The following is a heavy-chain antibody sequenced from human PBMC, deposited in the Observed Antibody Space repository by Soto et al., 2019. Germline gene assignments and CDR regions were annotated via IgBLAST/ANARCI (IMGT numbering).Heavy chain of an antibody. V-gene: IGHV1-69*02. D-gene: IGHD6-19*01. CDR1: GGTFSSYT. CDR3: VKIAVAGTGYFDY. J-gene: IGHJ4*02. CDR2: IIPILGIA. Sequence: QVQLVQSGAEVKKPGSSVKVSCKASGGTFSSYTISWVRQAPGQGLEWMGRIIPILGIANYAQKFQGRVTTTRDTXTSTAYMELSSLRSEDTAVYYCVKIAVAGTGYFDYWGQGTLVTVSS.